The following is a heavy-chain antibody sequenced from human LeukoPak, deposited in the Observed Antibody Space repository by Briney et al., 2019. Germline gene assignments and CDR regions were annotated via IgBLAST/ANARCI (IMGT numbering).Heavy chain of an antibody. D-gene: IGHD3-22*01. J-gene: IGHJ3*02. Sequence: SETMSLTCIVSGGSISRSNYYWGWIRQSPGKGLEWIGSIYYSGNPYYNPSLKSRVTISVDTSKAQFSQKLSSVTDADTAVYYCARGDYYYDSTDLGAFDIWGQGTMVTVSS. CDR3: ARGDYYYDSTDLGAFDI. CDR2: IYYSGNP. CDR1: GGSISRSNYY. V-gene: IGHV4-39*01.